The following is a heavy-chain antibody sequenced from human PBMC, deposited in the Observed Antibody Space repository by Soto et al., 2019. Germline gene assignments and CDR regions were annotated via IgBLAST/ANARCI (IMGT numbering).Heavy chain of an antibody. CDR3: ARDSIVVVVAAPDY. Sequence: SVKVSCKASGYTFSSYTISWVRQAPGQGLEWMGRIIPILGIANYAQKLQGRVTITADKSTSTAYMELSSLRSEDTAVYYCARDSIVVVVAAPDYWGQGTLVTVSS. V-gene: IGHV1-69*04. CDR1: GYTFSSYT. D-gene: IGHD2-15*01. J-gene: IGHJ4*02. CDR2: IIPILGIA.